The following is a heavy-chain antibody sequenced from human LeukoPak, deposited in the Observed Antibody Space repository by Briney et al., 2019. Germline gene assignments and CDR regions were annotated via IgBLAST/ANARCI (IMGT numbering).Heavy chain of an antibody. CDR1: GFTVSSNY. CDR3: AGQRWGGYPIDF. D-gene: IGHD2-21*01. CDR2: IYTSDTT. J-gene: IGHJ4*02. V-gene: IGHV3-66*04. Sequence: GGSLRLSCAASGFTVSSNYMSWVRQAPGKGLEWVSVIYTSDTTYYAHSVKGRFTISRDNSKNTLNLQMNSLRAEETAVYYCAGQRWGGYPIDFWGEGTLVTVSS.